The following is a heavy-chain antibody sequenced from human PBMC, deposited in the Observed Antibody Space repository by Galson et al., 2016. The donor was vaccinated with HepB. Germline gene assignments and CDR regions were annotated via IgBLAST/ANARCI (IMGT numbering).Heavy chain of an antibody. CDR2: SRNKANSHTT. D-gene: IGHD1-14*01. CDR3: TRGQPVPNYYQYTDV. J-gene: IGHJ6*03. Sequence: LRLSCAASGFTFSDHYMDWVRQAPGKGLEWVGRSRNKANSHTTEYAASVRGRFTISRDDSENSVYLQMNSLKTEDTAVYYCTRGQPVPNYYQYTDVWGKGTTVTVSS. V-gene: IGHV3-72*01. CDR1: GFTFSDHY.